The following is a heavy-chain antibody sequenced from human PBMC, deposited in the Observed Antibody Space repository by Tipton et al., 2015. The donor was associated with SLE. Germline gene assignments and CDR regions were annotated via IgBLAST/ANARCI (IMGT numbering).Heavy chain of an antibody. CDR2: IRSKAYGGTT. J-gene: IGHJ3*02. CDR1: GFTVSSNY. D-gene: IGHD2-21*01. V-gene: IGHV3-49*04. CDR3: TRDQSPIDDAFDI. Sequence: SLRLSCAASGFTVSSNYMSWVRQAPGKGLEWVGFIRSKAYGGTTEYAASVKGRFTISRDDSKSIAYLQMNSLKTEDTAVYYCTRDQSPIDDAFDIWGQGTMVTVSS.